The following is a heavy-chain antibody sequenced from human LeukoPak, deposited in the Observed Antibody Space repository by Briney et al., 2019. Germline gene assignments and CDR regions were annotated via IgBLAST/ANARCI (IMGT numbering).Heavy chain of an antibody. CDR1: GYTFTSYG. V-gene: IGHV1-18*01. J-gene: IGHJ5*02. Sequence: WASVKVSCKASGYTFTSYGISWVRQAPGQGLEWMGWISAYNGNTSYAQKLQGRVTMTTDTSTSTAYMELRSLRSDDTAVYYCARDYPNYYDSSGYRGDWFDPWGQGTLVTVSS. D-gene: IGHD3-22*01. CDR2: ISAYNGNT. CDR3: ARDYPNYYDSSGYRGDWFDP.